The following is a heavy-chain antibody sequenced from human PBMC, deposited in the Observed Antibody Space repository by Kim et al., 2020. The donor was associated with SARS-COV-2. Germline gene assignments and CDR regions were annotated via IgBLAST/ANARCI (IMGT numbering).Heavy chain of an antibody. D-gene: IGHD6-13*01. J-gene: IGHJ4*02. CDR3: ARDPGLLIGSSWQTLGY. V-gene: IGHV7-4-1*02. CDR1: GYTFTSYA. Sequence: ASVKVSCKASGYTFTSYAMNWVRQAPGQGLEWMGWINTNTGNPTYAQGFTGRFVFSLDTSVSTAYLQISSLKAEDTAVYYCARDPGLLIGSSWQTLGYWGQGTLVTVSS. CDR2: INTNTGNP.